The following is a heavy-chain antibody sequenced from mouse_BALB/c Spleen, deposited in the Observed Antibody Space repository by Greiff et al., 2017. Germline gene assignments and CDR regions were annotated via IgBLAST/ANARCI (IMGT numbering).Heavy chain of an antibody. D-gene: IGHD1-1*01. V-gene: IGHV5-6-5*01. CDR1: GFTFSSYA. Sequence: EVMLVESGGGLVKPGGSLKLSCAASGFTFSSYAMSWVRQTPEKRLEWVASISSGGSTYYPDSVKGRFTISRDNARNILYLQMSSLRSEDTAMYYCASYYYGSSHWYFDVWGAGTTVTVSA. CDR3: ASYYYGSSHWYFDV. J-gene: IGHJ1*01. CDR2: ISSGGST.